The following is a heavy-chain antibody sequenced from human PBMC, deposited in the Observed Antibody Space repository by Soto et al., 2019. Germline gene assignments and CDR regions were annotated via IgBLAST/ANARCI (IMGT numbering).Heavy chain of an antibody. V-gene: IGHV4-34*01. CDR3: ARGHITVTTSPYWFAP. J-gene: IGHJ5*02. D-gene: IGHD4-4*01. Sequence: SETLSLTCAVYGGSFSGYYWSWIRQPPGKGLEWIGEINHSGSTNYNPSLKSRVTISVDTSKNQFSLKLSSVTAADTAVYYCARGHITVTTSPYWFAPWGQGTLVTVSS. CDR1: GGSFSGYY. CDR2: INHSGST.